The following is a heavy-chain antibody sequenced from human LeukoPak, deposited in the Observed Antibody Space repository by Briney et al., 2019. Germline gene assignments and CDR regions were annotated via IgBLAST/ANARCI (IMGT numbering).Heavy chain of an antibody. CDR1: GGSFSGYY. V-gene: IGHV4-34*01. Sequence: TSETLSLTCAVYGGSFSGYYWSWIRQPPRKGLERIGEINHSGSTNYNPSLKSRVTISVDTSKNQFSLKLSSVTAADTAVYYCARVPRFLAAAGTLFDYWGQGTLVTVSS. D-gene: IGHD6-13*01. CDR3: ARVPRFLAAAGTLFDY. J-gene: IGHJ4*02. CDR2: INHSGST.